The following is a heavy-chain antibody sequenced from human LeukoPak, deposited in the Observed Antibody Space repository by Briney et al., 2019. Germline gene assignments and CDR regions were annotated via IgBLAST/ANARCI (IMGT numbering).Heavy chain of an antibody. CDR3: ARVRDVTMIVGAGFYFDY. CDR2: IYYSGNT. Sequence: SETLSLTCAVSGGSISSGDYYWSWIRQPPGKGLVWVGFIYYSGNTYYNPSLKSRLTISMATSKNQFSLKLSSATAADTAVYYCARVRDVTMIVGAGFYFDYWGQGTLVTVSS. CDR1: GGSISSGDYY. D-gene: IGHD3-22*01. J-gene: IGHJ4*02. V-gene: IGHV4-30-4*01.